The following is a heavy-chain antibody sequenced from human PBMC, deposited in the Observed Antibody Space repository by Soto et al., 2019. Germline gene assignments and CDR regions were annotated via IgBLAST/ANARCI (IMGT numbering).Heavy chain of an antibody. CDR2: IYYSGST. CDR3: AREWDILVVRAFDI. Sequence: QLQLQESGPGLVKPSETLSLTCTVSGGSISSSSYYWGWIRQPPGKGLEWIGSIYYSGSTYYNPSLKSRVTISVAAPKNQFSPELTSVTAADTAVYYCAREWDILVVRAFDIWGQGTMVTVSS. CDR1: GGSISSSSYY. D-gene: IGHD2-2*01. V-gene: IGHV4-39*02. J-gene: IGHJ3*02.